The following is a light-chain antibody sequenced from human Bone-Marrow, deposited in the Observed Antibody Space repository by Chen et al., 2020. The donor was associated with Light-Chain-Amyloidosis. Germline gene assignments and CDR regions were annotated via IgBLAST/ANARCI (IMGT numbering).Light chain of an antibody. J-gene: IGLJ2*01. V-gene: IGLV3-25*03. Sequence: SYELTQPPSAPVSPGQTARLTCSGDDLPTKYAYWYQQKPGQAPVLVIHRDTERPSGISERFSGSSSGTTATLTISGVQAEDEADYHCQSADSSGTYEVIFGGGTKLTVL. CDR1: DLPTKY. CDR2: RDT. CDR3: QSADSSGTYEVI.